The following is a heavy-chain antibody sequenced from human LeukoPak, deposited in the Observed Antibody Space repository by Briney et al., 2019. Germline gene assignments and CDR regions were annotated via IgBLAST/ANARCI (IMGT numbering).Heavy chain of an antibody. CDR1: GFTFSSYG. D-gene: IGHD2-2*01. J-gene: IGHJ1*01. V-gene: IGHV3-30*03. CDR2: ISYDGSNK. Sequence: GGSLRLSCAASGFTFSSYGMHWVRQAPGKGLEWVAVISYDGSNKYYADSVKGRFTISRDNAKNSLYLQMNSLRAEDTAVYYCARAVVSPPEYFQHWGQGTLVTVSS. CDR3: ARAVVSPPEYFQH.